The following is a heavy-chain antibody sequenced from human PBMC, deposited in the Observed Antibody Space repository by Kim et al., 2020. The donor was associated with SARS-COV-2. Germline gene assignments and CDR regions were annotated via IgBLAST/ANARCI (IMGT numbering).Heavy chain of an antibody. CDR1: GGSISSSSYY. CDR3: ARGVGYYDSSGYPDY. J-gene: IGHJ4*02. D-gene: IGHD3-22*01. V-gene: IGHV4-39*07. CDR2: IYYSGST. Sequence: SETLSLTCTVSGGSISSSSYYWGWIRQPPGKGLEWIGSIYYSGSTYYNPSLKSRVTISVDTSKNQFSLKLSSVTAADTAVYYCARGVGYYDSSGYPDYWGQGTLVTVSS.